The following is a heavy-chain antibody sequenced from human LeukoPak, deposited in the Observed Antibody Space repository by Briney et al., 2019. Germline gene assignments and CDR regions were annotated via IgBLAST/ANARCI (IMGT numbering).Heavy chain of an antibody. CDR2: ISGSGVST. D-gene: IGHD3-3*01. V-gene: IGHV3-23*01. J-gene: IGHJ5*02. CDR3: AKDIDDFWSGPCDP. Sequence: GGSLRLSCAASGFTFGSYAMSWVRQAPGKGLEWVSTISGSGVSTYFADSVKGRFTISRDNSKNTLYLQMNSLRAEDTAVYYCAKDIDDFWSGPCDPWGQGTLVTVYS. CDR1: GFTFGSYA.